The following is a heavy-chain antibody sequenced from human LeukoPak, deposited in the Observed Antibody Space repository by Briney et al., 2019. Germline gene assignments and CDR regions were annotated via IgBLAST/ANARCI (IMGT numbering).Heavy chain of an antibody. Sequence: SETLSLTCAVYGGSFSGYYWSWIRQPPGKGLEWIGEINHSGSTNYNPSFKSRVTISVDTSKDQFSLKLSSVTAADTAVYYCARGSGSYFGYWGQGTLVTVSS. CDR2: INHSGST. D-gene: IGHD1-26*01. J-gene: IGHJ4*02. CDR1: GGSFSGYY. CDR3: ARGSGSYFGY. V-gene: IGHV4-34*01.